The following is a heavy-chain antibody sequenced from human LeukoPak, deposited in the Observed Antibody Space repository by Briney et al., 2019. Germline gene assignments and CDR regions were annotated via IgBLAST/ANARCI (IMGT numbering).Heavy chain of an antibody. CDR1: GYTFTGYY. V-gene: IGHV1-2*02. CDR2: INPNSGGT. Sequence: GASVKVSCKASGYTFTGYYMHWVRQAPGQGLEWMGWINPNSGGTNYAQKFQGRVTMTRDTSISTAYMELSRLRSDGTAVYYCARVLQQLVRPSYFDYWGQGTLVTVSS. D-gene: IGHD6-13*01. J-gene: IGHJ4*02. CDR3: ARVLQQLVRPSYFDY.